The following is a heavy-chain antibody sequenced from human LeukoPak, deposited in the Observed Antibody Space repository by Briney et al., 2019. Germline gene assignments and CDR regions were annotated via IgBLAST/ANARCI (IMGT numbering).Heavy chain of an antibody. J-gene: IGHJ4*02. Sequence: PSETLSLTCTVSGGSISSYYWSWIRQPAGKGLEWIGRIYTSGSTNYNPSLKSRVTISVDKSKNLFSLKLSSVTAADTAVYYCARDGDTAMVTRSGYFDYWGQGTLVTVSS. CDR2: IYTSGST. V-gene: IGHV4-4*07. CDR3: ARDGDTAMVTRSGYFDY. CDR1: GGSISSYY. D-gene: IGHD5-18*01.